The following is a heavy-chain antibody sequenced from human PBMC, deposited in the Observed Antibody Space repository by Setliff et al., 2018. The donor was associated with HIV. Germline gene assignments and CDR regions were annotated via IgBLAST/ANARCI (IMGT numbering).Heavy chain of an antibody. V-gene: IGHV3-15*01. CDR3: TTDGVAATPDGMDV. CDR1: GFTFSNAW. J-gene: IGHJ6*02. Sequence: GESLTISCAASGFTFSNAWMNWVRQAPGKGLEWVGRIKSKTDGGTTDYAAPVKGRFTISRDDSKNTLYLQMNSLKTEDTAVYYCTTDGVAATPDGMDVWGQGTTVTSP. CDR2: IKSKTDGGTT. D-gene: IGHD2-15*01.